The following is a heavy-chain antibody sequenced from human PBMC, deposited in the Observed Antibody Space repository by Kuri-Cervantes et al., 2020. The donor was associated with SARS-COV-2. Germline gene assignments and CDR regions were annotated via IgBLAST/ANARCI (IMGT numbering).Heavy chain of an antibody. CDR2: IKQDGSEK. CDR3: ARDSSSWGPYYFDY. J-gene: IGHJ4*02. V-gene: IGHV3-7*01. Sequence: ESLKISCAASGFTFSSYWMSWVRQAPGKGLEWVANIKQDGSEKYYVDSVKGRFTISRDNAKNSLYLQMNSLRAEDTAVYYCARDSSSWGPYYFDYWGQGTLVTVSS. D-gene: IGHD6-13*01. CDR1: GFTFSSYW.